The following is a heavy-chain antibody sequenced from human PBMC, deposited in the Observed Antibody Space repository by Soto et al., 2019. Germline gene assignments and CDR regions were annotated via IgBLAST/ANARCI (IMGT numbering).Heavy chain of an antibody. CDR2: ISSSGSTK. CDR3: ARDSADVVVVAATTDYYYYYYMDV. V-gene: IGHV3-11*01. D-gene: IGHD2-15*01. Sequence: GGSLRLSCAASGFTFSDYYMSWIRQAPGKGLEWVSYISSSGSTKYYADSVKGRFTISRDNAKNSLYLQMNSLRAEGTAGYYCARDSADVVVVAATTDYYYYYYMDVWGKGTTVTVSS. J-gene: IGHJ6*03. CDR1: GFTFSDYY.